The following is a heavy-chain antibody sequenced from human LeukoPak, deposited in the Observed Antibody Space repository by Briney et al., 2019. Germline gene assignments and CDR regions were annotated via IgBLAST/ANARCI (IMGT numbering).Heavy chain of an antibody. CDR1: GLTFSSYA. D-gene: IGHD3-22*01. CDR2: ISGSGGST. J-gene: IGHJ4*02. V-gene: IGHV3-23*01. Sequence: GGSLRLSCAASGLTFSSYAMSRVRQAPGKGLNWVSAISGSGGSTYYADSVKGRFTISRDNSKNTLYLQVNSLRAEDTAVYYCAKASHYDNSGYQYYFDYWGQGTLVTVSS. CDR3: AKASHYDNSGYQYYFDY.